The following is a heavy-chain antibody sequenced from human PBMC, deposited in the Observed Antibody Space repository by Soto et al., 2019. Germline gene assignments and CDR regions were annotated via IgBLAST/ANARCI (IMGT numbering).Heavy chain of an antibody. D-gene: IGHD2-21*01. CDR2: IIPILGIA. V-gene: IGHV1-69*02. J-gene: IGHJ6*03. CDR3: LYSLGYMDV. CDR1: GGTFSGDT. Sequence: SVKVSCKTSGGTFSGDTGGWVRQAPGQGLEWMGRIIPILGIANYAQKFQGRVTITADKSTSTAYMELSSLRSEDTAVYYCLYSLGYMDVWGKGTTVTVSS.